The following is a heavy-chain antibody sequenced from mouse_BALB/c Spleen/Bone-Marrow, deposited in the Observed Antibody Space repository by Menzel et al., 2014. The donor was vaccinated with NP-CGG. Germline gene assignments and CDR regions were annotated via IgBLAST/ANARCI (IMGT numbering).Heavy chain of an antibody. CDR3: AATDSSGVFAY. J-gene: IGHJ3*01. CDR1: GFNIKDTY. Sequence: VQLKESGAELVKPGASVKLSCTASGFNIKDTYMHWVKQRLEQGLEWIGGIDPSNGNINYDPKFQGKATITADTSSNTAYLQLSSQTSEDNAVYCCAATDSSGVFAYWGQGTLVTVSA. CDR2: IDPSNGNI. V-gene: IGHV14-3*02. D-gene: IGHD3-2*01.